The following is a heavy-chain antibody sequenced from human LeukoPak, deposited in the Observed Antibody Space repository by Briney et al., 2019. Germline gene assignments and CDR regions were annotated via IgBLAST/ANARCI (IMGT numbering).Heavy chain of an antibody. Sequence: PGGSLRLSCAASGFTSSSYWMHWVRQAPGKGLVWVSRINSDGSSTSYADSVKGRFTISRDNAKNTLYLQMNSLRAEDTAVYYCARGQGYESYYYMDVWGKGTTVSVSS. V-gene: IGHV3-74*01. J-gene: IGHJ6*03. CDR2: INSDGSST. D-gene: IGHD2-2*01. CDR1: GFTSSSYW. CDR3: ARGQGYESYYYMDV.